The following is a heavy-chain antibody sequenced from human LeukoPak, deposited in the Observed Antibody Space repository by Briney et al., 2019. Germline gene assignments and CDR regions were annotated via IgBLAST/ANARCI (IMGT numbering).Heavy chain of an antibody. J-gene: IGHJ6*03. V-gene: IGHV3-15*01. CDR3: TTEESHYGSGSYYYYYYYMDV. CDR1: GFTFSDYY. CDR2: IKSKTDGGTT. D-gene: IGHD3-10*01. Sequence: PGGSLRLSCAASGFTFSDYYMSWIRQAPGKGLEWVGRIKSKTDGGTTDYAAPVKGRFTISRDDSKNTLYLQMNSLKTEDTAVYYCTTEESHYGSGSYYYYYYYMDVWGKGTTVTISS.